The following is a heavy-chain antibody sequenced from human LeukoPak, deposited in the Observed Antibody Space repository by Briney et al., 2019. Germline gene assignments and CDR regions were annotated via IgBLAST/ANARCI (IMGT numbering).Heavy chain of an antibody. Sequence: SQTLSLTCTVSGGSISSGDYYWSWIRQPPGKGLEWIGYIYYSGSTYYNPALNSRVTISVDTSKDQFSLKLSSVNAADTAVYYCARASPRDFWSGYYAFDIWGQGTMVTVSS. CDR3: ARASPRDFWSGYYAFDI. J-gene: IGHJ3*02. V-gene: IGHV4-30-4*08. CDR2: IYYSGST. D-gene: IGHD3-3*01. CDR1: GGSISSGDYY.